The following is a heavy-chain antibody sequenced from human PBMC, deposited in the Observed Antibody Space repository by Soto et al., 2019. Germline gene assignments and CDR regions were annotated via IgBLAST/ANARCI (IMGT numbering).Heavy chain of an antibody. J-gene: IGHJ4*02. Sequence: QVQLVESGGGVVQPGRSLRLSCAASGFTFSSYGMHWVRQAPGKGLEWVAVISYDGSNKYYADSVKGRFTISRDNSKNTLYLQMNSLRAEDTAVYYCAHAPGGALQIDYWGQGTLVTVSS. CDR2: ISYDGSNK. V-gene: IGHV3-30*03. CDR3: AHAPGGALQIDY. D-gene: IGHD3-16*01. CDR1: GFTFSSYG.